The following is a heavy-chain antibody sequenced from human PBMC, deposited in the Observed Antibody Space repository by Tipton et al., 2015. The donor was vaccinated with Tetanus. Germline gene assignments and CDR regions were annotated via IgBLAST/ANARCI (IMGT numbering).Heavy chain of an antibody. D-gene: IGHD6-19*01. V-gene: IGHV4-34*01. CDR1: GGSFSGSY. CDR3: ARPIKQWRVPVVS. CDR2: VHPRGST. J-gene: IGHJ4*02. Sequence: LRLSCAVYGGSFSGSYWSWVRQPPGKGLEWIGEVHPRGSTNYNPSLKSRVTISLDTSKTHVYLNLSSVTAADTAVYYCARPIKQWRVPVVSWGQGPLVTVSS.